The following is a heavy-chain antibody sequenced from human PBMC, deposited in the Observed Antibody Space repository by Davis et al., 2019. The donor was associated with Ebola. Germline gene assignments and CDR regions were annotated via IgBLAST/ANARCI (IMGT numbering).Heavy chain of an antibody. CDR1: GFSFSNYG. CDR3: ARGATPIDY. J-gene: IGHJ4*02. Sequence: GESLKISCAASGFSFSNYGMHWVRQAPGKGLVWVSRIDTDGRITHYADSVKGRFTISRDNAKNTVYLQMTSLSAEDTAVYYCARGATPIDYWGQGTLVTVSS. V-gene: IGHV3-74*01. CDR2: IDTDGRIT.